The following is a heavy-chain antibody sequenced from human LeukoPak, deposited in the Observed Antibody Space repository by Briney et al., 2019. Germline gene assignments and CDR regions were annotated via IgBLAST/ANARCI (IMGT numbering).Heavy chain of an antibody. J-gene: IGHJ4*02. CDR2: IYYSGST. Sequence: NPSETLSLTCTVSGGSISSGGYYWSWIRQHPGKGLEWIGYIYYSGSTYYNPSLKSRVTISVDTSKNQFSLKLSSVTAADTAVYYCARSSYFGSYSGSHFDYWGQGTLVTVSS. D-gene: IGHD1-26*01. V-gene: IGHV4-31*03. CDR3: ARSSYFGSYSGSHFDY. CDR1: GGSISSGGYY.